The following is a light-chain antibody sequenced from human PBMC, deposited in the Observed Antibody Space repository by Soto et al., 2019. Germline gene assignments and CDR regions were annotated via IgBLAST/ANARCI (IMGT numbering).Light chain of an antibody. CDR1: QSIGNS. Sequence: TVLTQSPATLSLSPGERATLSCKASQSIGNSLGWFQQKPGQAPRLLIEDAFNRATGIPARFTGSGSGSDFTLSISRREPEDFGVYYCRQRYNWPLTFGGGIKVEIK. V-gene: IGKV3-11*01. J-gene: IGKJ4*01. CDR2: DAF. CDR3: RQRYNWPLT.